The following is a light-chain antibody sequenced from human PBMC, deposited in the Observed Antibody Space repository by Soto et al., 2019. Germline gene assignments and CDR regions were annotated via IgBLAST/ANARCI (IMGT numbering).Light chain of an antibody. CDR3: AAWDDSLSGLV. Sequence: QSVLTQPPSASGTPGQRVTISCSGSSSNIGSNYVYWYQQLPGTAPKLLIYRNNPRPSGVPARFSGSKSGTSASLAISGLRSEDEADYYCAAWDDSLSGLVFGGGTKVTVL. CDR1: SSNIGSNY. J-gene: IGLJ2*01. V-gene: IGLV1-47*01. CDR2: RNN.